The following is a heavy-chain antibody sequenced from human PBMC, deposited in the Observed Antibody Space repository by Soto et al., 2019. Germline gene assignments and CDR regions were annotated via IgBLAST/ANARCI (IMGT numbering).Heavy chain of an antibody. CDR1: GYTFTSYD. D-gene: IGHD3-10*01. CDR2: MNPNSGNT. Sequence: ASVKVSCKASGYTFTSYDINWVRQATGQGLEWMGWMNPNSGNTGYAQKFQGRVTMTRNTSISTAYMELSSLRSEDTAVYYCARNLSILWFGELRTLDAFDIWGQGTMVTVSS. V-gene: IGHV1-8*01. CDR3: ARNLSILWFGELRTLDAFDI. J-gene: IGHJ3*02.